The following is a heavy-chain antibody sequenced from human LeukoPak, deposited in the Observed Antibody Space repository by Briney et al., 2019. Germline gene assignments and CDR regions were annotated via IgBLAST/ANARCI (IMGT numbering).Heavy chain of an antibody. Sequence: GGSLRLSCAASGFTFSLFEMHWVRLAPGKGLEWLSYISTSGTTIFYADSVKGRFTISRDNAKNSLYLQMNSLRAEDTAVYYCAELGITMIGGVWGKGTTVTISS. D-gene: IGHD3-10*02. CDR1: GFTFSLFE. CDR3: AELGITMIGGV. CDR2: ISTSGTTI. J-gene: IGHJ6*04. V-gene: IGHV3-48*03.